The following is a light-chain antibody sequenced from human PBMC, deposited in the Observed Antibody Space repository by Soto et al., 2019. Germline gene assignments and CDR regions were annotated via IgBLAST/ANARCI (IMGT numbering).Light chain of an antibody. CDR2: LEGSGSN. J-gene: IGLJ2*01. CDR3: ETWGSNTQV. V-gene: IGLV4-60*03. Sequence: QLVLTQSSSASASPGSSVKLTCTLNSGYSSNIIAWHQQQPGKAPRYLMRLEGSGSNNKGSGVPDRFSGSSSGADRYLTISNLQSEDEADYYCETWGSNTQVFGGGTKVTVL. CDR1: SGYSSNI.